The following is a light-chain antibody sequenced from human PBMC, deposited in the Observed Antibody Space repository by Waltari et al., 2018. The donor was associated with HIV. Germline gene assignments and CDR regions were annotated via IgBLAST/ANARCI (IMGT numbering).Light chain of an antibody. Sequence: SYELTQPPSVSVSPGQTARITCSGDALPKKYSYWYQQKSGQAPVLVIYEDSKRPYGSPERFSGSISGTTAILTTGGAHVDDEGDYLCYSIDSSANHWVLGGGTKLTVL. V-gene: IGLV3-10*01. CDR3: YSIDSSANHWV. CDR1: ALPKKY. CDR2: EDS. J-gene: IGLJ3*02.